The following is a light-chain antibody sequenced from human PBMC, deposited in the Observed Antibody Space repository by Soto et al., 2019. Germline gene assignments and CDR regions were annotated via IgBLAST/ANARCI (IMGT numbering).Light chain of an antibody. CDR1: SSDVGSYNL. Sequence: QSVLTQPASVSGSPGQSITISCTGISSDVGSYNLVSWYQQHPGKAPKVMIYEGSKRASGVSNRFSGSRPGNTASLTISGLQAEDEAHYYCSSYAGSSTPVVFGGGTKLTVL. CDR2: EGS. V-gene: IGLV2-23*01. CDR3: SSYAGSSTPVV. J-gene: IGLJ2*01.